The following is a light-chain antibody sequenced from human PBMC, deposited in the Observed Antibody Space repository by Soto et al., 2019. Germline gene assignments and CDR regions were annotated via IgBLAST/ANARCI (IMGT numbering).Light chain of an antibody. Sequence: EVVLTQSPGTLSLSPGERATLSCRASQSVSRSYLAWYQQKPGQAPRLLIYIASSGGTSIPDRFSGSGSGTDFTLTISRLEPEDFVMYYCQQYCSSPYPFGQGTKLEIK. CDR1: QSVSRSY. CDR3: QQYCSSPYP. J-gene: IGKJ2*01. V-gene: IGKV3-20*01. CDR2: IAS.